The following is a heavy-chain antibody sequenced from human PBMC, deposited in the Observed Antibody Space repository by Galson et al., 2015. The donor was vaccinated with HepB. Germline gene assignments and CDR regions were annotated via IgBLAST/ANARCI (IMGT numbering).Heavy chain of an antibody. Sequence: SLRLSCAASGFTFSSYEMNWVRQAPGKGLEWVSYISSSGSTIYYADSVKGRFTISRDNAKNSLYLQMNSLRAEDTAVYYCARDRLDYYDSSGPNWFDPWGQGTLVTVSS. D-gene: IGHD3-22*01. J-gene: IGHJ5*02. CDR3: ARDRLDYYDSSGPNWFDP. CDR1: GFTFSSYE. CDR2: ISSSGSTI. V-gene: IGHV3-48*03.